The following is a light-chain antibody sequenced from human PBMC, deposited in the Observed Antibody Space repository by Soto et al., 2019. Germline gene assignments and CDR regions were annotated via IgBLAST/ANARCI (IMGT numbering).Light chain of an antibody. CDR1: RSVASNY. CDR2: GIS. V-gene: IGKV3-20*01. CDR3: QQYGSSPWT. Sequence: EVVMTQSPATLSVSPGERATLSCRASRSVASNYLAWYQQKPGQAPRLLMYGISSRATGVPDRFSGSGSGTDFTLTISRLEPEDFAVYYCQQYGSSPWTFGQGT. J-gene: IGKJ1*01.